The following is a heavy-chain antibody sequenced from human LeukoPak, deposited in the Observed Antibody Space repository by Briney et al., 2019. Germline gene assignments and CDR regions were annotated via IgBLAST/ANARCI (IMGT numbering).Heavy chain of an antibody. V-gene: IGHV3-7*01. D-gene: IGHD1-14*01. J-gene: IGHJ2*01. CDR3: AREKMRTPPWPSPKSYWYFDL. Sequence: GGSLRLSCAASGFTFINYWMSWVRQAPGKGLEWVANIKQDGSEKYYVDSVKGRFTISRDNAKNSLYLQMNSLRAEDTAVYYCAREKMRTPPWPSPKSYWYFDLWGRGTLVTVSS. CDR2: IKQDGSEK. CDR1: GFTFINYW.